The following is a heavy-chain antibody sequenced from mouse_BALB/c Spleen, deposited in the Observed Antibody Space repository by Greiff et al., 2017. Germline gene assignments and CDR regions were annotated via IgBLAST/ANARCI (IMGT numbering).Heavy chain of an antibody. CDR1: GFTFSDYY. D-gene: IGHD2-14*01. Sequence: EVQLVESGGGLVKPGGSLKLSCAASGFTFSDYYMYWVRQTPEKRLEWVATISDGGSYTYYPDSVKGRFTISRDNAKNNLYLQMSSLKSEDTAMYYCARDLSYYRYDDAMDYWGQGTSVTVSS. CDR3: ARDLSYYRYDDAMDY. J-gene: IGHJ4*01. CDR2: ISDGGSYT. V-gene: IGHV5-4*02.